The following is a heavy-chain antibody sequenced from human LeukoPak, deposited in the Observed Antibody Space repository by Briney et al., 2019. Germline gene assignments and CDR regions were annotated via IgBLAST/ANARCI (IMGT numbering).Heavy chain of an antibody. CDR1: GFTLTSYA. V-gene: IGHV3-23*01. CDR3: AKDLVATISDFDY. CDR2: ISGSGGST. J-gene: IGHJ4*02. Sequence: GGSLRLSCAASGFTLTSYAMSWVRQAPGKGLDWFSAISGSGGSTYYADSVKGRFTISRDNSKNTLYLQMNSLRAEDTAVYYCAKDLVATISDFDYWGQGTLVTVSS. D-gene: IGHD5-12*01.